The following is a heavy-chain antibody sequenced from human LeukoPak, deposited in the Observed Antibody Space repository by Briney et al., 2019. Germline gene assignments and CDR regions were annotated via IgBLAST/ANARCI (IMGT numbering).Heavy chain of an antibody. CDR3: ARAMAGDYGMDV. CDR1: GFTFSGNW. V-gene: IGHV3-74*01. Sequence: GGSLRLSCGGSGFTFSGNWMHWVRQGPGKGLVWVSRIKSDGSDTSYADSVKGRFTISRDNAKNTLYLQLSSLRADDTAVYYCARAMAGDYGMDVWGQGTTVTVSS. J-gene: IGHJ6*02. D-gene: IGHD6-19*01. CDR2: IKSDGSDT.